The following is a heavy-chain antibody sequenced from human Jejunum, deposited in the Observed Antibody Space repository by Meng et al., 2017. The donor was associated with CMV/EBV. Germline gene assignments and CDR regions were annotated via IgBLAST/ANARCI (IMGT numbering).Heavy chain of an antibody. D-gene: IGHD1-26*01. J-gene: IGHJ4*02. CDR2: ISSGSGYI. CDR3: ARPGYSGSYWYYFDY. CDR1: FSFSPYS. V-gene: IGHV3-21*01. Sequence: FSFSPYSMNWVRQAPGKGLEWVSSISSGSGYISYAGSVKGRFTISRDNAKNSLYLQMNSLRAEDTAVYYCARPGYSGSYWYYFDYWGQGTLVTVSS.